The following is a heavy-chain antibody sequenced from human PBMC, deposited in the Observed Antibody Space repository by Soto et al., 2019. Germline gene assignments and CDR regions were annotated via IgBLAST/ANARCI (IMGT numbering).Heavy chain of an antibody. CDR3: ARGVGWEVVVAATSALHFDY. CDR2: INHSGST. Sequence: SEPLSLTCAVYGGSFSGYYWSWIRQPPGKGLEWIGEINHSGSTNYNPSLKSRVTISVDTSKNQFSLKLSSVTAADTAVYYCARGVGWEVVVAATSALHFDYWGQGTLVTVSS. V-gene: IGHV4-34*01. J-gene: IGHJ4*02. D-gene: IGHD2-15*01. CDR1: GGSFSGYY.